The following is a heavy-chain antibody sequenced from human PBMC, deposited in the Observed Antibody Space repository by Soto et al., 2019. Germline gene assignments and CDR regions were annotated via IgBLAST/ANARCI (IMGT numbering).Heavy chain of an antibody. D-gene: IGHD2-21*01. J-gene: IGHJ4*02. V-gene: IGHV3-23*01. CDR2: ITYTGGST. CDR1: GFSFSNYA. Sequence: EVRLLESGGGLVQPGGSLRLSCAASGFSFSNYAMTWVRQAPGKGLEWLSSITYTGGSTYSADSVKGRFTISRDNSKNTLYLQMGSLRVEDTAVYYCAKYSPVSRTPSQTGPSNFDYWGQGALVTVSS. CDR3: AKYSPVSRTPSQTGPSNFDY.